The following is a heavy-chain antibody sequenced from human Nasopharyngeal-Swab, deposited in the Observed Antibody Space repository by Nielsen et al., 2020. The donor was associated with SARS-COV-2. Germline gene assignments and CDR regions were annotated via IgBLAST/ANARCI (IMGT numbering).Heavy chain of an antibody. J-gene: IGHJ4*02. CDR1: GFTFSSYS. D-gene: IGHD3-16*02. Sequence: GGSLRLSCAASGFTFSSYSMIWVPQPPGKGLDWVSSIRGSGGSTYYADSVKGRFTISRDNSKNTLYLQMNSLRAEDTDVYYCAKGEGVLERIMITFGGVIVSSPFDYWGQGTLVTVSS. CDR2: IRGSGGST. CDR3: AKGEGVLERIMITFGGVIVSSPFDY. V-gene: IGHV3-23*01.